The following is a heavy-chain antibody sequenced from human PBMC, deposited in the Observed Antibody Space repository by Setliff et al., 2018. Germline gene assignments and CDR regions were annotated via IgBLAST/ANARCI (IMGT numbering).Heavy chain of an antibody. J-gene: IGHJ6*02. CDR2: IYDSVKT. CDR1: GGSISSHY. V-gene: IGHV4-59*11. CDR3: ARDNGRGIAVAGTRSYGMDV. Sequence: PSETLSLTCTVSGGSISSHYWTWIWIRQLPGRGLEWVGYIYDSVKTKYNPSLKSRVTISVDTSKNQFSLKLSSVTAADTAVYYCARDNGRGIAVAGTRSYGMDVWGQGTTVTVSS. D-gene: IGHD6-19*01.